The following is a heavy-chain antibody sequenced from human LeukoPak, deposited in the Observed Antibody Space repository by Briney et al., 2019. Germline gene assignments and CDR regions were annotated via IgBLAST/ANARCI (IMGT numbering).Heavy chain of an antibody. CDR3: AREGSDGWDDY. CDR1: GSTFSSYS. D-gene: IGHD1-26*01. Sequence: PGGSLRLSCAASGSTFSSYSMHWVRQTPGKGPEYVAAISSRGTTTHYGDSVQGRFIVSRDNSNYTLYLQMGGLRPDDTGVYFCAREGSDGWDDYWGRGTLVTVSS. J-gene: IGHJ4*02. V-gene: IGHV3-64*02. CDR2: ISSRGTTT.